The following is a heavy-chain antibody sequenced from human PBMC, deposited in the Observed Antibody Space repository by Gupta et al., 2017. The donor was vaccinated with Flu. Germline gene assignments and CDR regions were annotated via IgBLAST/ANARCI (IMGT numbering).Heavy chain of an antibody. Sequence: VQLVESGGGWVQPGGSLRLSCVASGFTFSTSWMSWVRQAPGKGLEWVAIINEGGSDKDYVYSGCVRCTISRDNSRNTRFLQMLRLRVGATALYYCAKAYDDVSNGFCNFQHWGQGPLYTVSA. D-gene: IGHD3-22*01. J-gene: IGHJ1*01. CDR3: AKAYDDVSNGFCNFQH. CDR1: GFTFSTSW. CDR2: INEGGSDK. V-gene: IGHV3-7*01.